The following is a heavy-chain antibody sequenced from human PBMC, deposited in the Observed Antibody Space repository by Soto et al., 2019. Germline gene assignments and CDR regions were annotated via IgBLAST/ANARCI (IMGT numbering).Heavy chain of an antibody. CDR2: INPNTGGT. J-gene: IGHJ4*01. V-gene: IGHV1-2*02. D-gene: IGHD1-26*01. CDR3: ARSSGTYSDFDY. Sequence: ASVKVSCKASGYSFTAYCVHWVRQAPGQGLEWMGWINPNTGGTNYAQRFQGRVAMTTDTSTNTAYMELNSLKSDDTALYFCARSSGTYSDFDYWGQGTQVTVSS. CDR1: GYSFTAYC.